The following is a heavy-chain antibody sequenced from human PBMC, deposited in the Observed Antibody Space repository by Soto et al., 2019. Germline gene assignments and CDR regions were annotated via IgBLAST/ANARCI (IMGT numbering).Heavy chain of an antibody. CDR3: AKDGDWNDLEVSEFDY. V-gene: IGHV3-23*01. J-gene: IGHJ4*02. D-gene: IGHD1-1*01. CDR2: ISGSGGST. Sequence: GGSLRLSCAASGFTFSSYAMSWVRQAPGKGLEWVSAISGSGGSTYYADSVKGRFTISRDNSKNTLYLQMNSLRAEDTAVYYCAKDGDWNDLEVSEFDYWGQGTLVTVSS. CDR1: GFTFSSYA.